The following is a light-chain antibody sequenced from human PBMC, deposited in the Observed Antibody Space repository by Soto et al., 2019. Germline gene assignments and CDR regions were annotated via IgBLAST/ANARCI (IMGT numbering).Light chain of an antibody. Sequence: QLVLTQPPSASGTPGQRVTISCSGSSSNIKNNYVFWYQQLPGMAPKLLIYRHNQRPSGVPDRFSGSKSGTSASLVISGLRSEDEADYFCCSYAGGYTYLFGTGTKVTVL. CDR2: RHN. CDR3: CSYAGGYTYL. CDR1: SSNIKNNY. J-gene: IGLJ1*01. V-gene: IGLV1-47*01.